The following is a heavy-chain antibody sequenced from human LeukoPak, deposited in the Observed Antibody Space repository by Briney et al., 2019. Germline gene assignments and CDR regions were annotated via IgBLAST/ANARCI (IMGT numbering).Heavy chain of an antibody. V-gene: IGHV4-39*01. CDR2: IYYSGST. CDR3: ARHVLSGYLNYRYFDL. CDR1: GGSISSSSYY. D-gene: IGHD3-3*01. J-gene: IGHJ2*01. Sequence: PSETLSLTCTVSGGSISSSSYYWGWIRQPPGKGLEWIGSIYYSGSTYYNPSLKSRVTISVDTSKNQFSLKLSSVTAADTAVYYCARHVLSGYLNYRYFDLWGRGTLVTVSS.